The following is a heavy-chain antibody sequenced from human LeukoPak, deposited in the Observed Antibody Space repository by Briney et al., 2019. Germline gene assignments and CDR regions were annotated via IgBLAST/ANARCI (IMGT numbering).Heavy chain of an antibody. V-gene: IGHV3-30*04. J-gene: IGHJ4*02. CDR3: AGGTMSAADY. CDR1: GFTFSSYS. CDR2: ISYDGRHK. D-gene: IGHD3-16*01. Sequence: GGTLRLSCAASGFTFSSYSMHWVRQAPGKGLEWVAVISYDGRHKYYADSVKGRFTISRDISKNTLYLQMNSLTAEDTAVYFCAGGTMSAADYWGQGTLVTVSS.